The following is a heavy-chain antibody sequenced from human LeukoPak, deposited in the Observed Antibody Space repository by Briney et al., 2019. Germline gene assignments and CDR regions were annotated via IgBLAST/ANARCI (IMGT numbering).Heavy chain of an antibody. CDR2: ISYDGSNK. CDR3: AKDHYYYGSGIYFMHYFDY. V-gene: IGHV3-30*18. CDR1: GFTFSTYG. Sequence: GGSLRLSCAASGFTFSTYGMHWVRQAPGKGLEWVAVISYDGSNKYYADSVKGRFTISRENSKNTLHLQMNSLRAEDAAVYYCAKDHYYYGSGIYFMHYFDYWGQGTLVTVSS. D-gene: IGHD3-10*01. J-gene: IGHJ4*02.